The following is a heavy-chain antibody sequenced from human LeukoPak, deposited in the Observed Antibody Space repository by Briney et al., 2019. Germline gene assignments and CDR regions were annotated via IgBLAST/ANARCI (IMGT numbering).Heavy chain of an antibody. D-gene: IGHD4-17*01. CDR1: GFTFSGYS. J-gene: IGHJ4*02. V-gene: IGHV3-48*01. CDR3: ARDHYGDYALDY. CDR2: ISSDSSTI. Sequence: GGSLRLSCAASGFTFSGYSMNWVRQAPGKWLEWVSYISSDSSTIYYADSVKGRFTISRDNAKNSLYLQMSSLGAEDTAVYYCARDHYGDYALDYWGQGTLVTVSS.